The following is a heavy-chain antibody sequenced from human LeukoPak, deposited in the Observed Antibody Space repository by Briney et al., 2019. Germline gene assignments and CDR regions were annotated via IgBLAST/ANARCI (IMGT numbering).Heavy chain of an antibody. CDR3: VKDSFILEGGVGSDDGFAV. CDR2: ISGNADTT. D-gene: IGHD3-3*01. CDR1: GFTFSTYA. V-gene: IGHV3-23*01. Sequence: GGSLRLSCAASGFTFSTYAMTWVRQAPGKGREWVSVISGNADTTYYAESVKGRFTISRDNSKNTLYLQMNSLRAEDTAVYYCVKDSFILEGGVGSDDGFAVWGQGTMVTVSS. J-gene: IGHJ3*01.